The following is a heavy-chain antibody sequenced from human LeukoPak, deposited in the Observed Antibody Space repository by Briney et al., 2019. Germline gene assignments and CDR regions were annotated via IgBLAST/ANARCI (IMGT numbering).Heavy chain of an antibody. Sequence: GGSLRLSRAASGFTFSSYEMNWVRQAPGKGPEWVSYISSSGSTKYYADSVKGRFTISRDNAKNSLYLQVNSLRAEDTAVYYCARGSYCSGVSCYYGYWGQGTLVTVSS. J-gene: IGHJ4*02. V-gene: IGHV3-48*03. CDR3: ARGSYCSGVSCYYGY. CDR2: ISSSGSTK. D-gene: IGHD2-15*01. CDR1: GFTFSSYE.